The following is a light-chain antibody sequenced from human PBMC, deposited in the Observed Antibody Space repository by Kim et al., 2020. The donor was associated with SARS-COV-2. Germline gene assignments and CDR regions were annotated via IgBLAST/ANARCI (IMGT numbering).Light chain of an antibody. Sequence: GQSITISCTGTSSDVGGYNYVSWYQQHPGKAPKLIIYDVTERPSGVSNRFSGSKSGNTASLTISGLQAEDEADYYCNSYTITSTSVFGTGTKVTVL. CDR1: SSDVGGYNY. J-gene: IGLJ1*01. CDR2: DVT. CDR3: NSYTITSTSV. V-gene: IGLV2-14*03.